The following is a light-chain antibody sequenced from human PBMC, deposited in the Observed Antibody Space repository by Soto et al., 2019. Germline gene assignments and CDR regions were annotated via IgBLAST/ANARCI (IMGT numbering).Light chain of an antibody. V-gene: IGKV1-27*01. CDR2: AAS. Sequence: DIQMTQSPSSLSASVGDRVTMTCRASQAIRNYVAWYQQKPGEVPKLLIYAASTLRSGLPARFSGGGFGTDFTLTISSLRAEDVATYYCQRYHRALLTFGPGTKVDLK. CDR3: QRYHRALLT. J-gene: IGKJ3*01. CDR1: QAIRNY.